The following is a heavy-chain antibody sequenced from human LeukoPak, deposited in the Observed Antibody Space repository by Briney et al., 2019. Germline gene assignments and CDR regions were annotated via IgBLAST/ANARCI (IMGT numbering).Heavy chain of an antibody. CDR3: ASPWGISKDIVSYYGMDV. V-gene: IGHV3-21*04. D-gene: IGHD2-15*01. Sequence: GGSLRLSCAASGFTFSSYSMNWVRQAPGKGLEWVSSISSSSNYIYYADLVKGRFTISRDNAKNSLYLQMNSLRAEDTAVYYCASPWGISKDIVSYYGMDVWGQGTTVTVSS. CDR1: GFTFSSYS. J-gene: IGHJ6*02. CDR2: ISSSSNYI.